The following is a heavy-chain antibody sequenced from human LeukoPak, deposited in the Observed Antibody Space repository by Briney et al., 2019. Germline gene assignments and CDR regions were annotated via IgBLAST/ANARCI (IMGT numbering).Heavy chain of an antibody. D-gene: IGHD6-13*01. V-gene: IGHV3-23*01. J-gene: IGHJ4*02. CDR1: GFNFRGSS. CDR3: ANGPSSSWPGLNY. Sequence: GGSLRLSCGVSGFNFRGSSMTWVRQAPGKGLEWVSSISASGDATFYADSVKGRFSISRDNSKSSMSLQMDNLREEDTAVYSCANGPSSSWPGLNYWGQGVLVIVSS. CDR2: ISASGDAT.